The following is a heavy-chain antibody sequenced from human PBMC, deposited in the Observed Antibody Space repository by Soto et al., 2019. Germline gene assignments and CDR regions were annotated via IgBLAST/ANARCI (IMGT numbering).Heavy chain of an antibody. CDR3: AREEYYDSSGYPSYYFDY. V-gene: IGHV1-18*04. CDR2: ISAYNGNT. D-gene: IGHD3-22*01. Sequence: ASVKVSCKASGYTFTSYGTSWVRQAPGQGLEWMGWISAYNGNTNYAQKLQGRVTMTTDTSTSTAYMELRSLRSDDTAVYYCAREEYYDSSGYPSYYFDYWGRG. J-gene: IGHJ4*02. CDR1: GYTFTSYG.